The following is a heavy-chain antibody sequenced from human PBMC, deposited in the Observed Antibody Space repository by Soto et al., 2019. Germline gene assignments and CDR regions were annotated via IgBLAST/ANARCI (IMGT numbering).Heavy chain of an antibody. V-gene: IGHV3-23*01. Sequence: SGGSLRLSCAASGFTFSSYAMSWVRQAPGKGLEWVSAISGSGGSTYYADSVKGRFTISRDNSKNTLYLQMNSLRAEDTAVYYCAKDVLRFLEWPHDAFDIWGQGTMVTVSS. D-gene: IGHD3-3*01. J-gene: IGHJ3*02. CDR3: AKDVLRFLEWPHDAFDI. CDR2: ISGSGGST. CDR1: GFTFSSYA.